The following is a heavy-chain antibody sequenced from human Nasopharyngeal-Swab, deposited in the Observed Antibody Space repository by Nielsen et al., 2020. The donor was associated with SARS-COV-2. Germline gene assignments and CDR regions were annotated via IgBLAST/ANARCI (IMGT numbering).Heavy chain of an antibody. Sequence: GESLKISCAASGFTFSSYAMHWVRQAPGKGLEWVAVISYDGSNKYYADSVRGRFTVTRHISENTLYLQMNSLRAEDTAVYYCASSPSRGWYEYHLDNWGQGTLVTVSS. CDR1: GFTFSSYA. J-gene: IGHJ4*02. CDR2: ISYDGSNK. D-gene: IGHD6-19*01. CDR3: ASSPSRGWYEYHLDN. V-gene: IGHV3-30*14.